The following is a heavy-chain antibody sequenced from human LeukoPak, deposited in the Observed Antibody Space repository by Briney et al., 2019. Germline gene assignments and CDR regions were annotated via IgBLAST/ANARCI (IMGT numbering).Heavy chain of an antibody. CDR1: GGSISSGGYS. Sequence: SQTLSLTCAVSGGSISSGGYSWSWIRQPPGKGLEWIGYIYHSGSTYYNPSLKSRVTISVDRSKNQFSLKLSSVTAADTAVYYCAWVQWLVRYNWFDPWGQGTLVTVSS. D-gene: IGHD6-19*01. CDR3: AWVQWLVRYNWFDP. V-gene: IGHV4-30-2*01. CDR2: IYHSGST. J-gene: IGHJ5*02.